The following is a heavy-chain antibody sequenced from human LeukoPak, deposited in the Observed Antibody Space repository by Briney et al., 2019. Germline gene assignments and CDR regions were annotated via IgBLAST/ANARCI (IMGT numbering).Heavy chain of an antibody. J-gene: IGHJ4*02. CDR3: TTDSRGTADY. CDR1: GFTFSYAW. Sequence: GSLRLSCAAPGFTFSYAWMSWVRQAPGKGLEWVGRLKSKTDGGTTDYAAPVKGRSSFSRDDSKNTLYLQMNSLKTEDTAVYYCTTDSRGTADYWGQGTLVTVSS. D-gene: IGHD6-13*01. V-gene: IGHV3-15*01. CDR2: LKSKTDGGTT.